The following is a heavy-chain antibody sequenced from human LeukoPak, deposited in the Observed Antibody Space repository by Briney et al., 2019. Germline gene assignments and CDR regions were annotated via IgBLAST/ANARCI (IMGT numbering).Heavy chain of an antibody. CDR2: ISGSGGST. D-gene: IGHD1-7*01. V-gene: IGHV3-23*01. CDR1: GFTFSSYV. Sequence: GGTLRLSCAASGFTFSSYVMSWVRQAPGKGLEWVSAISGSGGSTYYADSVKGRFTISRDNSKNTLYLQMNSLRAEDTAVYCCAKDLNLRYFDYWGQGTLVTVSS. J-gene: IGHJ4*02. CDR3: AKDLNLRYFDY.